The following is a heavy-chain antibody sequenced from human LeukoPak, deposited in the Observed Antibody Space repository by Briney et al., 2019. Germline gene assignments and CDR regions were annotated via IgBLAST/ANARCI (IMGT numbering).Heavy chain of an antibody. CDR3: ARSNFESYYYDSSGSYASDI. Sequence: SETLSLTCAVSDYSISSGYYWGWIRQPAGKGLEWIGRIYTSGSTNYNPSLKSRVTISVDTSKNQFSLKLSSVTAADTAVYYCARSNFESYYYDSSGSYASDIWGQGTMVTVSS. CDR1: DYSISSGYY. V-gene: IGHV4-38-2*01. D-gene: IGHD3-22*01. CDR2: IYTSGST. J-gene: IGHJ3*02.